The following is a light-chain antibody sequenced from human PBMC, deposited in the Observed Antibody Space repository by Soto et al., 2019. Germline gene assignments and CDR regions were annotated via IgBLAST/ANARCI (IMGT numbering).Light chain of an antibody. CDR2: RAS. CDR3: QHYDNYLWT. Sequence: DIQMTQSPSTLSASVGDRVTITCRASQSISGWVAWYQQKPGKPPKFLIYRASSLQSGVPSRFSGSGSGTEFTLPISSLQPDDFATYYCQHYDNYLWTFGQGTKVEIK. V-gene: IGKV1-5*03. CDR1: QSISGW. J-gene: IGKJ1*01.